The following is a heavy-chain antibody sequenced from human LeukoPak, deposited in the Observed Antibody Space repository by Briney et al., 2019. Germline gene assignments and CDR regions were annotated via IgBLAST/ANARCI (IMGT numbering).Heavy chain of an antibody. V-gene: IGHV3-11*06. CDR1: GFTFSDYY. Sequence: GGSLRLSCVASGFTFSDYYMSWIRQTPGKGLEWVSYFSSSSSYTNYADSVKGRFTISRDNAKNSLYLQMNSLRAEDTAVYYCARPQLLWFGEGGAFDIWGQGTMVTVSS. CDR3: ARPQLLWFGEGGAFDI. D-gene: IGHD3-10*01. J-gene: IGHJ3*02. CDR2: FSSSSSYT.